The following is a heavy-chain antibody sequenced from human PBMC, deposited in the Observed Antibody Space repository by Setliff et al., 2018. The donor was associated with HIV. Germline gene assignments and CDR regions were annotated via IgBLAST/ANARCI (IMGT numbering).Heavy chain of an antibody. CDR3: ARDASISSPYDAFDI. J-gene: IGHJ3*02. V-gene: IGHV1-18*03. CDR2: ISAYNGNT. Sequence: ASVKVSCKASRYTFSSYGINWVRQAPGQGPEWMGWISAYNGNTNCAQRFQGRFTISRDNSKNTLSLQMVSLGAEDMAVYYCARDASISSPYDAFDIWGQGTMVTVSS. CDR1: RYTFSSYG. D-gene: IGHD6-6*01.